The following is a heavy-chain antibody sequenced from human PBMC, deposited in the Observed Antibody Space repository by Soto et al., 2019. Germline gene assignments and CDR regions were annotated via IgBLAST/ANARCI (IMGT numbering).Heavy chain of an antibody. Sequence: SETLSLTCTVSRGPISSYYWSWIRQPPGKGPEWIGYVYHSGTTNYNPSLKSRVTISVDTSKNQFSLKLSSVTAADTAVYYCARVRGYRYGYGSFDYWGQGTLVTVSS. D-gene: IGHD5-18*01. CDR1: RGPISSYY. J-gene: IGHJ4*02. V-gene: IGHV4-59*01. CDR2: VYHSGTT. CDR3: ARVRGYRYGYGSFDY.